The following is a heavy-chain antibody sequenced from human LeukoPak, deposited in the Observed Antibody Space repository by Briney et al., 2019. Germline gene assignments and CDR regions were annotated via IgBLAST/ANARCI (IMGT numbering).Heavy chain of an antibody. J-gene: IGHJ3*02. V-gene: IGHV4-39*01. CDR1: GGSIRSSSYY. Sequence: SETLSLTCIVSGGSIRSSSYYWGWIRQPPGKGLEWIGSIYYSGNTYYNPSLKSRVTISVDTSKNEFSLKLSSVTAADTAVYYCARHTKVGSQPDAFDIWGQGTMVTVSS. D-gene: IGHD1-26*01. CDR2: IYYSGNT. CDR3: ARHTKVGSQPDAFDI.